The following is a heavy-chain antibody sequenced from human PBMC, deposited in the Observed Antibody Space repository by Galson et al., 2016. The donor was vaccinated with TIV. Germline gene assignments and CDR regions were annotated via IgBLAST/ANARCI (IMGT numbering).Heavy chain of an antibody. CDR3: ARRGNYLSDAFDI. J-gene: IGHJ3*02. CDR2: IGSTSNYR. CDR1: GFPFSSYS. D-gene: IGHD1-7*01. Sequence: SLRLSCAVSGFPFSSYSMNWVRQAPGKGLEWVSSIGSTSNYRYYADSVKGRFTISRDNAEDSLYLQINSLRVEDTALYYCARRGNYLSDAFDIWGQGIRVTVSS. V-gene: IGHV3-21*01.